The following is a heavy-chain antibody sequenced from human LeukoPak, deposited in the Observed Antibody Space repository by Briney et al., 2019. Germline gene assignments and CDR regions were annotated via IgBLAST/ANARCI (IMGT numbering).Heavy chain of an antibody. CDR1: GYSFTSYW. J-gene: IGHJ6*04. Sequence: GESLKISCKGSGYSFTSYWISWVRQRLGKGLGWMGRIDPSDSYTNYSPSFQGHVTISADKSISTAYLQWSSLKASDTAMYYCARLPVGVAAAASSGDGMDVWGKGTTVTVSS. CDR3: ARLPVGVAAAASSGDGMDV. CDR2: IDPSDSYT. D-gene: IGHD6-13*01. V-gene: IGHV5-10-1*01.